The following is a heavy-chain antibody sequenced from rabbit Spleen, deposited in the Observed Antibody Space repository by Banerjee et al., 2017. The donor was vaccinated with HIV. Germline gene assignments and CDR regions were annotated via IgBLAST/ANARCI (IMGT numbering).Heavy chain of an antibody. CDR3: ARSGYVGGDYTWDL. Sequence: QSLEESGGDLVKPGASLTLTCIASGVSFSLSSYMCWVRQAPGKGLEWIGCIYVGSGSTHYASWAKGRFTIYKTSSTTVTLQLTSLTVADTATYFCARSGYVGGDYTWDLWGPGTLVTVS. D-gene: IGHD1-1*01. V-gene: IGHV1S40*01. J-gene: IGHJ4*01. CDR1: GVSFSLSSY. CDR2: IYVGSGST.